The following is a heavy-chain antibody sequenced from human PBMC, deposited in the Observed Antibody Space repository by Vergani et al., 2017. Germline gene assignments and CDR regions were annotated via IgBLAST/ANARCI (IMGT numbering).Heavy chain of an antibody. CDR1: GGSISSYY. D-gene: IGHD6-13*01. CDR2: IYTSGST. CDR3: ARHHSSSWPSFDY. Sequence: QVQLQESGPGLVKPSETLSLTCTVSGGSISSYYWSWIRQPPGKGLEWIGYIYTSGSTNYNPSLKSRVTISVDTSKNQCSLKLSSVTAADTAVYYCARHHSSSWPSFDYWGQGTLVTVSS. V-gene: IGHV4-4*09. J-gene: IGHJ4*02.